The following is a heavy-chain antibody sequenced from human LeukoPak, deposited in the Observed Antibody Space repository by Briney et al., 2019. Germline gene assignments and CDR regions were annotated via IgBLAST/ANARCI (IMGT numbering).Heavy chain of an antibody. V-gene: IGHV3-23*01. J-gene: IGHJ4*02. D-gene: IGHD3-9*01. Sequence: GGSLRLSCVASGFTFSNYAMTWVRQAPGKGLEWVSAISAGGVDTFYADSVRGRFTISRDNSKSTLYLQMNSLRAEDTAVYYCAAKEGLTGYLSGSFDYWGQGTLVTVSS. CDR3: AAKEGLTGYLSGSFDY. CDR1: GFTFSNYA. CDR2: ISAGGVDT.